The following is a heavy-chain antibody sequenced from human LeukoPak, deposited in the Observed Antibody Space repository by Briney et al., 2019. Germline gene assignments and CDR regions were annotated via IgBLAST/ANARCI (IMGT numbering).Heavy chain of an antibody. Sequence: SLSLSCTVSGSTFGDYAMSCVRQPPGEGLEWVGFIRGKAYNTTKEYSASVKARLTTSTHDSKIFAYLHMNSLTTADIPVCYCTRDSHALLWCGDKDYYNYYMDVWGKGTTVTISS. CDR2: IRGKAYNTTK. J-gene: IGHJ6*03. CDR1: GSTFGDYA. D-gene: IGHD3-10*01. CDR3: TRDSHALLWCGDKDYYNYYMDV. V-gene: IGHV3-49*04.